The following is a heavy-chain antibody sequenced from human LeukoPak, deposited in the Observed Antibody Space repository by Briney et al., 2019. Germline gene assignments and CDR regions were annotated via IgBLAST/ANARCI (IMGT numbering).Heavy chain of an antibody. CDR3: ARDSYYGGNAY. V-gene: IGHV4-39*07. CDR1: GGSISSSSYY. CDR2: IYYSGST. D-gene: IGHD4-23*01. J-gene: IGHJ4*02. Sequence: SETLSLTCTVSGGSISSSSYYWGWIRQPPGKGLEWIGSIYYSGSTYYNPSLKSRVTISVDTSKNQFSLKLSSVTAADTAVYYCARDSYYGGNAYWGQGTLVTVSS.